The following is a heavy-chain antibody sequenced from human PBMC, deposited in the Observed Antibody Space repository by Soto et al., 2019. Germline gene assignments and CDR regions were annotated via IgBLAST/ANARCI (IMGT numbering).Heavy chain of an antibody. J-gene: IGHJ4*02. V-gene: IGHV3-21*01. CDR2: ISSSSSYI. D-gene: IGHD6-13*01. CDR1: GFTFSSYS. CDR3: ARDLESSWTTADY. Sequence: EVQLVESGGGLVKPGGSLRLSCAASGFTFSSYSMNWVRQAPGKGLEWVSSISSSSSYIYYADSVKGRFTISRDNAKNSLYLKMNSLRAEDTAVYYCARDLESSWTTADYWGQGTLVTVSS.